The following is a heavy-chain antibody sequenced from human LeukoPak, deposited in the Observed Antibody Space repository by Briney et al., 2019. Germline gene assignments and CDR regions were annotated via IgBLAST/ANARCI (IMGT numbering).Heavy chain of an antibody. CDR1: GGSISSGGYY. V-gene: IGHV4-31*03. J-gene: IGHJ5*02. Sequence: SETLSLTCTVSGGSISSGGYYWIWIRQHPGKGLEWIGYIYYSGSTYYNPSLKSRVTISVDTSKNQFSLKLSSVAAADTAVYYCARGVYGDPTDNWFDPWGQGTLVTVSS. D-gene: IGHD4-17*01. CDR2: IYYSGST. CDR3: ARGVYGDPTDNWFDP.